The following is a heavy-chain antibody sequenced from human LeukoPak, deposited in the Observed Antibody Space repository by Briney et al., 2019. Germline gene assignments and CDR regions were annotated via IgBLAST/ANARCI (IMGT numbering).Heavy chain of an antibody. CDR1: RITFSNYT. Sequence: GGSLRLSCAASRITFSNYTMSWFRQAPGKGLEWVSAISGSGGSTYYADSVKGRFTISRDNSKNTLYLQMNSLRAEDTAVYYCARTFYGSIAALWGQGTLVTVSS. V-gene: IGHV3-23*01. D-gene: IGHD6-6*01. CDR3: ARTFYGSIAAL. J-gene: IGHJ4*02. CDR2: ISGSGGST.